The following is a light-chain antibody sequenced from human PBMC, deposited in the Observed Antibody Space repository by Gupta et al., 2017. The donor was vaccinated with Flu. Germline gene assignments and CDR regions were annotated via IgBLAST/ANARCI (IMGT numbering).Light chain of an antibody. CDR3: AAWDDSLDTYVV. CDR2: RND. Sequence: QSVLTQPPSVSATPGQRVTISCSGSSSNIGSNYVYWYQQFPGTAPKVVIYRNDQRASGVPDLFSASKSGTSASLAISGLRAEDEADYYCAAWDDSLDTYVVIGGGTRLTVL. CDR1: SSNIGSNY. V-gene: IGLV1-47*01. J-gene: IGLJ2*01.